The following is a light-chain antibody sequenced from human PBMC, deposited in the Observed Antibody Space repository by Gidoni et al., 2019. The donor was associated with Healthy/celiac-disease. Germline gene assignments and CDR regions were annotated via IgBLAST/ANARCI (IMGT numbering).Light chain of an antibody. V-gene: IGKV1-39*01. Sequence: DIQMTQSQSSLSASVGDRVTITCRASQSISSYLNWYQQKPGKAPKLLIYAASSLQSGVPSRFSGSGSGTDFTLTISSLQPEDFATYYCQQSYSTPPVTFGQGTKVEIK. CDR1: QSISSY. J-gene: IGKJ1*01. CDR3: QQSYSTPPVT. CDR2: AAS.